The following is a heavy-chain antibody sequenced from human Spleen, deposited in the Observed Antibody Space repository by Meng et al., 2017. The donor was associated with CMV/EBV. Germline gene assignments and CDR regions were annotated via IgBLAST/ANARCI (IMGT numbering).Heavy chain of an antibody. CDR2: ISSTSTYI. V-gene: IGHV3-21*01. Sequence: GESLKISCAASGFTFSSYSVTWVRQAPGKGLEWVSSISSTSTYIYYADSVKGLFTISRDNAKNSLFLQMNSLRAEDTAVYYCARLTGIGYWGQGTLVTVSS. CDR1: GFTFSSYS. D-gene: IGHD1-20*01. J-gene: IGHJ4*02. CDR3: ARLTGIGY.